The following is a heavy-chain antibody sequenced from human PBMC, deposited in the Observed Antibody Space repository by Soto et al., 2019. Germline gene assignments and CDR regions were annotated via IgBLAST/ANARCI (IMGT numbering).Heavy chain of an antibody. CDR1: GGSVSSGSYY. J-gene: IGHJ4*02. D-gene: IGHD2-15*01. CDR2: IYYSGST. Sequence: SETLSLTCTVSGGSVSSGSYYWSWIRQPPGKGLEWIGYIYYSGSTNYNPSLKSRVTISVDTSKNQFSLKLSSVTAADTAVYYCARDGGSVDYWGQGTLVTVSS. V-gene: IGHV4-61*01. CDR3: ARDGGSVDY.